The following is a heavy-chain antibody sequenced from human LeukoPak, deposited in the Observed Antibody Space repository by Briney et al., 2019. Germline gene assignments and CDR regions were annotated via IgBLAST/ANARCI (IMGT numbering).Heavy chain of an antibody. V-gene: IGHV1-2*02. J-gene: IGHJ4*02. CDR3: ASDIIAVAGTGY. D-gene: IGHD6-19*01. Sequence: RWASVKVSCKASGYTFTGYYMHWVRQAPGQGLEWMGWINPNSGGTNYAQKFQGRVTMTRDTSISTAYMELSRLRSDDTAVYYCASDIIAVAGTGYWGQGTLVTVSS. CDR1: GYTFTGYY. CDR2: INPNSGGT.